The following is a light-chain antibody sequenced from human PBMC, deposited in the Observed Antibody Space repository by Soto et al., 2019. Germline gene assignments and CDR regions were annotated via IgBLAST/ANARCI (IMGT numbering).Light chain of an antibody. J-gene: IGKJ1*01. Sequence: EIVMTQSPATLSVSPGERATLSCRASQSVSSNLAWYQQKPGQSPRLLIYGASTRATGIPARFSGSGCGKEFTLTISSLHSEDFAVYYCQQYNNWPPWTFGQGTKVELK. CDR2: GAS. CDR1: QSVSSN. CDR3: QQYNNWPPWT. V-gene: IGKV3-15*01.